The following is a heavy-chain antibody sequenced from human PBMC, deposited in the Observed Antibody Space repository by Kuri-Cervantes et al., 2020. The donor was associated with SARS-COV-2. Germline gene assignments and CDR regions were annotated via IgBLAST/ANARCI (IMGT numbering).Heavy chain of an antibody. CDR3: AKDWESYYYDSSGYSNFFDY. CDR1: GFTFSSYE. J-gene: IGHJ4*02. Sequence: GGSLRLSCAASGFTFSSYEMNWVRQAPGKGLEWVSYISSSSTTYYADSVKGRFTISRDNSKNTLYLQMNSLRAEDTAVYYCAKDWESYYYDSSGYSNFFDYWGQGTLVTVSS. CDR2: ISSSSTT. D-gene: IGHD3-22*01. V-gene: IGHV3-48*03.